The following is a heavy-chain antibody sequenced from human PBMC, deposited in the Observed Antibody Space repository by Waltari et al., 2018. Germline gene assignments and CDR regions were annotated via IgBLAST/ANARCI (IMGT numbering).Heavy chain of an antibody. CDR1: GYTFTSYA. CDR2: INAGKGNK. CDR3: ARAYCGGDCYGDAFDI. J-gene: IGHJ3*02. Sequence: QVQLVQSGAEVKKPGASVTVSCKASGYTFTSYAMHWVRQAPGQRLEWMGWINAGKGNKKDSQKFQGRVTITRDTSASTAYMELSSLRSEDTAVYYCARAYCGGDCYGDAFDIWGQGTMVTVSS. D-gene: IGHD2-21*02. V-gene: IGHV1-3*01.